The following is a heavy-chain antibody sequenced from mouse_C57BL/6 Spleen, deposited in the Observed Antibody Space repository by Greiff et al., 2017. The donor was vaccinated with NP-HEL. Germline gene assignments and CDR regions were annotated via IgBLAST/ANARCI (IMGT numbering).Heavy chain of an antibody. CDR3: ARLPLYYAMDY. D-gene: IGHD5-5*01. J-gene: IGHJ4*01. V-gene: IGHV1-78*01. CDR1: GYTFTDHT. CDR2: IYPRDGST. Sequence: VQLQQSDAELVKPGASVKISCKVSGYTFTDHTIHWMKQRPEQGLEWIGYIYPRDGSTKYNEKFKGKATFTADTSSNTAYMQLSSLTTEDSAIYYCARLPLYYAMDYWGQGTSVTVSS.